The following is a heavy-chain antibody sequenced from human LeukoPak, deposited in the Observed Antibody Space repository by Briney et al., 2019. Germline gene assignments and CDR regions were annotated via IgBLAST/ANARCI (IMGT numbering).Heavy chain of an antibody. CDR3: AKGGLVRGDMFPTLGFDP. D-gene: IGHD3-10*01. V-gene: IGHV6-1*01. CDR2: TYYRSKWYT. Sequence: SQTLSLTCAISGDSVSSNSAVWNWIRQSPSRGLEWLGRTYYRSKWYTYIAESVEGRMTINADTSRNQRSLQLNSVIPEETAVYYCAKGGLVRGDMFPTLGFDPWGQGILVTVSS. J-gene: IGHJ5*02. CDR1: GDSVSSNSAV.